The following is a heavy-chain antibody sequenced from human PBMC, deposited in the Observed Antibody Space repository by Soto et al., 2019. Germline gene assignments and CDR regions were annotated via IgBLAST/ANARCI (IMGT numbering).Heavy chain of an antibody. V-gene: IGHV3-74*01. CDR3: ARRANGYYYFDY. Sequence: GGSLRLSCAASGFSLSDYWMHWVLQAPGEGLVWLSRITRDGSSTNYADSVTGRFTISRDNAKNTLYLQVNSLRGEDTAVYYCARRANGYYYFDYWGQGTLVTVSS. D-gene: IGHD5-18*01. CDR2: ITRDGSST. CDR1: GFSLSDYW. J-gene: IGHJ4*02.